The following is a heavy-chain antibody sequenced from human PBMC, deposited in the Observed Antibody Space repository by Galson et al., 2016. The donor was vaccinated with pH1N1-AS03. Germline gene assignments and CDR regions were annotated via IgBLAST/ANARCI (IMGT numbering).Heavy chain of an antibody. CDR3: VAYEWGRPDF. CDR1: GFTLSAYW. D-gene: IGHD1-26*01. V-gene: IGHV3-74*03. Sequence: SLRLSCAVSGFTLSAYWMYWVRQTPGKRPVWVSRISRDGSTREHSDSVKGRFSVSRDNARNTLHLHMSNLRDDDTAVYYCVAYEWGRPDFWGQGTLVTVSS. CDR2: ISRDGSTR. J-gene: IGHJ4*02.